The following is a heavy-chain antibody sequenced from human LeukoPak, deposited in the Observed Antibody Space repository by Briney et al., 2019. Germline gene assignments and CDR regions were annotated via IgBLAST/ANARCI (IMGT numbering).Heavy chain of an antibody. D-gene: IGHD4/OR15-4a*01. CDR2: ISWNSGSI. J-gene: IGHJ6*02. V-gene: IGHV3-9*01. CDR1: GFTFDDYA. CDR3: DKDRRPGADLYYYYGMDV. Sequence: GGSLRLSCAASGFTFDDYAMHWVRQAPGRGLEWVSGISWNSGSIGYADSVKGRFTISRDNAKNSLYLQMNSLRAEDTALYYCDKDRRPGADLYYYYGMDVWGQGTTVTVSS.